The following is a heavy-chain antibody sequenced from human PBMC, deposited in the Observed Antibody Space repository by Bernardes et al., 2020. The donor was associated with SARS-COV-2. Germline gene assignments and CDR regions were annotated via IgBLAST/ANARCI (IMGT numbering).Heavy chain of an antibody. D-gene: IGHD2-15*01. CDR3: ATVYCSGGSCYLDY. CDR2: IIPILGIA. J-gene: IGHJ4*02. CDR1: GGTFSSYA. V-gene: IGHV1-69*04. Sequence: SVKVSCKASGGTFSSYAISWVRQAPGQGLEWMGRIIPILGIANYAQKFQGRVTITADKSTSTAYMELSSLRSEDTAVYYCATVYCSGGSCYLDYWGQGTLVTVSS.